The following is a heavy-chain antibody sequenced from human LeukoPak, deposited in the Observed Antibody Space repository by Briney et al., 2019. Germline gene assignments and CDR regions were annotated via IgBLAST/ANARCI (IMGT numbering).Heavy chain of an antibody. V-gene: IGHV5-51*01. D-gene: IGHD3-10*01. CDR1: GYSFTNYW. J-gene: IGHJ4*02. Sequence: GEALKISCQGSGYSFTNYWIGWVREMPGEGLELMGIIYSGGSDTKSSPSFQGQVTISADTSITTAYLRWSSLKASDTAIYYCARLRRTSEYFDHWGQGTLVTV. CDR2: IYSGGSDT. CDR3: ARLRRTSEYFDH.